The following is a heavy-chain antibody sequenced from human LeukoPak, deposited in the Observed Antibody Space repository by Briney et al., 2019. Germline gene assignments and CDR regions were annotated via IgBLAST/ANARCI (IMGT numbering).Heavy chain of an antibody. V-gene: IGHV1-46*01. CDR2: INPSGGST. Sequence: ASVKVSCKASGYTFTSYYMHWVRQAPGQGLEWMGIINPSGGSTSYAQKFQGRVTMTRDTSMSTVYMELSSLRSEDTAVYYCARDLLYYDSSGYYHDFDYWGQGTLVTVSS. J-gene: IGHJ4*02. CDR3: ARDLLYYDSSGYYHDFDY. D-gene: IGHD3-22*01. CDR1: GYTFTSYY.